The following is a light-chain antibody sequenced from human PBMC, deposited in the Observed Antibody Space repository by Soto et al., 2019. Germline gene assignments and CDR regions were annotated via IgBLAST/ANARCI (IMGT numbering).Light chain of an antibody. V-gene: IGKV3-20*01. CDR1: QSVSSSY. CDR2: GAS. J-gene: IGKJ1*01. CDR3: QQYGSSPWT. Sequence: TVLTQAPGTPSLSRVAGGTLSCLDSQSVSSSYLAWYQQKPGQAPRLLIYGASSRATGIPDRFSGSGSGTDFTLTISRLEPEDFAVYYCQQYGSSPWTFGQGTKVDNK.